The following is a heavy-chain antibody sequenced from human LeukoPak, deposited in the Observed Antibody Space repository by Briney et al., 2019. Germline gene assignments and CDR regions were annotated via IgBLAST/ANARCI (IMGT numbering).Heavy chain of an antibody. CDR3: ARDIVVVPAAMRTYYYYYYGMDV. J-gene: IGHJ6*02. V-gene: IGHV3-30-3*01. Sequence: GGSLRLSCAASGFTLSSYAMHWVRQAPGKGLGGGAVISYDGSYKYCAASVKGRFTISRDNSKNTLYLQMNSLRAEDTAVYYCARDIVVVPAAMRTYYYYYYGMDVWGQGTTVTVSS. CDR1: GFTLSSYA. CDR2: ISYDGSYK. D-gene: IGHD2-2*01.